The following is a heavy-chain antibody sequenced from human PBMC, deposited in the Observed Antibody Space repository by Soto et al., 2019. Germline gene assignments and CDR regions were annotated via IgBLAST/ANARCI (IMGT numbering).Heavy chain of an antibody. CDR1: GFTFSSYS. J-gene: IGHJ6*02. Sequence: GSLRLSCAASGFTFSSYSMNWVRQAPGKGLEWVSSISSSSSYIYYADSVKGRFTISRDNAKNSLYLQMNSLRAEDTAVYYCARDATIVVVPAAIRGDYYYYGMDIWGQGTTVTVSS. CDR3: ARDATIVVVPAAIRGDYYYYGMDI. D-gene: IGHD2-2*02. CDR2: ISSSSSYI. V-gene: IGHV3-21*01.